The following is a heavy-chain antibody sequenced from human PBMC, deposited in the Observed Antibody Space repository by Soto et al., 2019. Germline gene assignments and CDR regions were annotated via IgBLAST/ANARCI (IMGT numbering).Heavy chain of an antibody. CDR1: GFTFSSYA. CDR2: ISYDGSNK. J-gene: IGHJ3*02. D-gene: IGHD3-16*01. CDR3: ARGGHAFDI. Sequence: QVQLVESGGGVVQPGRSLRLSCAASGFTFSSYAMHWVRQAPGKGLEWVAVISYDGSNKYYADSVKGRFTISRDNSKNTLYLQMNSLRAEDTAVYYCARGGHAFDIWGQGTMFTVSS. V-gene: IGHV3-30-3*01.